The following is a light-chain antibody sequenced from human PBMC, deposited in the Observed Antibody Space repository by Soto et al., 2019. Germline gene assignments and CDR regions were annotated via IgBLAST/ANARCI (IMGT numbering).Light chain of an antibody. CDR2: AAS. V-gene: IGKV1-17*01. CDR1: QDISDE. J-gene: IGKJ1*01. CDR3: LQHHRHPPT. Sequence: DIQMTQSPSSLAASVGDRVTITCRASQDISDELGGFQQKPGKAPKRLIYAASSLQSGVPSRFSGSGSGTDFTLTSSSLQPEDFATYCGLQHHRHPPTFGQGTRIDI.